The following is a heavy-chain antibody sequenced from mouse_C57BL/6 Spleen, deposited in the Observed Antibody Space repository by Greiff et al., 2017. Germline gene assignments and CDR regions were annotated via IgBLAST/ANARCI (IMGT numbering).Heavy chain of an antibody. D-gene: IGHD1-1*01. CDR1: GYTFTSYW. J-gene: IGHJ4*01. CDR3: ARSIYYYGSSFYYAMDY. CDR2: INPSNGGT. V-gene: IGHV1-53*01. Sequence: RQPGTELVKPGASVKLSCKASGYTFTSYWMHWVKQRPGQGLEWIGNINPSNGGTNYNEKFKSKATLTVDKSSSTAYMQLSSLTSEDSAVYYCARSIYYYGSSFYYAMDYWGQGTSVTVSS.